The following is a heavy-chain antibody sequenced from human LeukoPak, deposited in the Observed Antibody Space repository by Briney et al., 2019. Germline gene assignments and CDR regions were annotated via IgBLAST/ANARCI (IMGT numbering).Heavy chain of an antibody. J-gene: IGHJ4*02. CDR1: GFTFSSYA. V-gene: IGHV3-30-3*01. CDR3: ARETGGAVGSTDFDY. CDR2: ISYDGSNK. D-gene: IGHD4-17*01. Sequence: GGSLRLSCAASGFTFSSYAMSWVRQAPGKGLEWVAVISYDGSNKYYADSVKGRFTISRDNSKNTLYLQMNSLRAEDTAVYYCARETGGAVGSTDFDYWGQGTLVTVSS.